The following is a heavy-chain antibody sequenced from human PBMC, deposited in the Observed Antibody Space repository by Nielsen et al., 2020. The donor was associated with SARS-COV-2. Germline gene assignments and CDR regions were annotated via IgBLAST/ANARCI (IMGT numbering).Heavy chain of an antibody. Sequence: ASVKVSCKASGYTFTSYGISWVRQAPGQGLEWMGIITPIGGTTTYARNFQGRVTMTRDTSTNTIYMELSRLKSEDTAVYYCAREWDDYDSSAYDYWGQGTLVTVSS. J-gene: IGHJ4*02. V-gene: IGHV1-46*01. CDR1: GYTFTSYG. D-gene: IGHD3-22*01. CDR2: ITPIGGTT. CDR3: AREWDDYDSSAYDY.